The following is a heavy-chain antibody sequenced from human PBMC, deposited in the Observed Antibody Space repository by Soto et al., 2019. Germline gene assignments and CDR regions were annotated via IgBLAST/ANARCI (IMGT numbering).Heavy chain of an antibody. J-gene: IGHJ6*03. CDR2: INHSGST. CDR1: GGSFSGYY. V-gene: IGHV4-34*01. Sequence: SETLSLTCAVYGGSFSGYYWSWIRQPPGKGLEWIGEINHSGSTNYNPSLKSRVTISVDTSKNQFSLKLSSVTAADTAVYYCARGRGSVTTDYYYYYYMDVWGKGTTVTVSS. CDR3: ARGRGSVTTDYYYYYYMDV. D-gene: IGHD4-17*01.